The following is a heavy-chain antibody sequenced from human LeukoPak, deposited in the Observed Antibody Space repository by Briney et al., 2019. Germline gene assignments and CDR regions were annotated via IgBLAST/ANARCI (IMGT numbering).Heavy chain of an antibody. Sequence: GGSLRLSCAASGFTFSSYGMHWVRQAPGKGLEWVAVISYDGSNKYYADSVKGRFTISRDNSKNTLYLQMNSLRAEDTAVYYCAKGILPMIVVVMPKGYFDYWGQGTLVTVSS. CDR3: AKGILPMIVVVMPKGYFDY. V-gene: IGHV3-30*18. J-gene: IGHJ4*02. D-gene: IGHD3-22*01. CDR2: ISYDGSNK. CDR1: GFTFSSYG.